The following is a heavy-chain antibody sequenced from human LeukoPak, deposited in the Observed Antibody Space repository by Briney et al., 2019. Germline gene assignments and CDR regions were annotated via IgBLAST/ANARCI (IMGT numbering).Heavy chain of an antibody. V-gene: IGHV3-48*01. J-gene: IGHJ4*02. CDR1: GFTFSSYS. D-gene: IGHD6-13*01. CDR3: ARSHKQQLVDFDY. Sequence: GGSLRLSCAASGFTFSSYSMNWVRQAPGKGLEWVSYISSSSSTIYYADSVKGRFTISRDSAKNSLYLQMNSLRAEDTAVYYCARSHKQQLVDFDYWGQGTLVTVSS. CDR2: ISSSSSTI.